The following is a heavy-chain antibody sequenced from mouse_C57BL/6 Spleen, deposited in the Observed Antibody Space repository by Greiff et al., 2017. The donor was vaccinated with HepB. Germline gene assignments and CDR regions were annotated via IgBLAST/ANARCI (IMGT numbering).Heavy chain of an antibody. J-gene: IGHJ1*03. CDR1: GYTFTSYW. CDR3: ARRYYYGSSYDWYFDV. CDR2: IDPSDSYT. D-gene: IGHD1-1*01. Sequence: VQLQQPGAELVMPGASVKLSCKASGYTFTSYWMHWVKQRPGQGLEWIGEIDPSDSYTNYNQKFKGKSTLTVDKSSSTAYMQLSSLTSEDSAVYYCARRYYYGSSYDWYFDVWGTGTTVTVSS. V-gene: IGHV1-69*01.